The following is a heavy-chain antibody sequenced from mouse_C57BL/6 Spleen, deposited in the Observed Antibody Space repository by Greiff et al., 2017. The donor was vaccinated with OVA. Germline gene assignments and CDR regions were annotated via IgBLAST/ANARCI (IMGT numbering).Heavy chain of an antibody. CDR2: IYPGDGDT. D-gene: IGHD1-1*01. V-gene: IGHV1-82*01. J-gene: IGHJ2*01. Sequence: QVQLQQSGPELVKPGASVKISCKASGYAFSSSWMNWVKQRPGKGLEWIGRIYPGDGDTNYNGKFKGKATLTADKSSSTAYMQLSSLTSEDSAVYFCARAHGYGSSDGYFDYWGQGATLTVSS. CDR3: ARAHGYGSSDGYFDY. CDR1: GYAFSSSW.